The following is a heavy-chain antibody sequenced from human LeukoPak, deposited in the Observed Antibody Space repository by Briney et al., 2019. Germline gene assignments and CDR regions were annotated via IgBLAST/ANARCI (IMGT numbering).Heavy chain of an antibody. D-gene: IGHD1-26*01. CDR2: ISYDGSNK. CDR3: AGGPGPIAGAKNAFDI. J-gene: IGHJ3*02. CDR1: GFTFSAYP. V-gene: IGHV3-30*01. Sequence: PGGSLRLSCAVSGFTFSAYPMHWVRQAPGKGLEWVAVISYDGSNKYYADSVKGRFTISGDKSKNTMYLQMDSLRPEDTAVYYCAGGPGPIAGAKNAFDIWGQGTMVTVSS.